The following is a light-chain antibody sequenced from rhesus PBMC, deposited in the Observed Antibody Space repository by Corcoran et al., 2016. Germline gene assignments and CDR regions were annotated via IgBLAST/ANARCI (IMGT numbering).Light chain of an antibody. J-gene: IGKJ4*01. Sequence: EIVLTQSPATLSLSPGERATLSCRSSQSVSSNLAWYPQKPGQAPRLLIYGVFNRATGIPDRFSGSGYGTDFTLTISSLEPEDCAIYYCQQFTDWPLTFGGGTKVEIK. CDR3: QQFTDWPLT. CDR2: GVF. CDR1: QSVSSN. V-gene: IGKV3-42*02.